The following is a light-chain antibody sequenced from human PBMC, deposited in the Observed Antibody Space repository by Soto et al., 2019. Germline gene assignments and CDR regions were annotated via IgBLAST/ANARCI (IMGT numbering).Light chain of an antibody. Sequence: QSVLTQPPSASGTPGQRVTISCSGSSSNVGSNYVYWYQPLPGTAPKLLIYRNNQRPSGVPDRFSGSKSGTSASLAISGLRSEDDVDYYCAAWDDSLSGYVVFGGGTKLTVL. CDR1: SSNVGSNY. V-gene: IGLV1-47*01. CDR2: RNN. J-gene: IGLJ2*01. CDR3: AAWDDSLSGYVV.